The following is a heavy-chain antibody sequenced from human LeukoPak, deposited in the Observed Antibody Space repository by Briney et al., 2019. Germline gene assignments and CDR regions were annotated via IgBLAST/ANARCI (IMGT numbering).Heavy chain of an antibody. CDR1: GFSLSTSGVG. J-gene: IGHJ4*02. Sequence: ESGPTLVKPTQTLTLTCTFSGFSLSTSGVGVGWIRRPPGKALEWLALIYWDDDKRYSPSLKSRLTITKDTSKNQVVLTMTNMDPVDTATYYCVHSDTGIQLWLPSYFDYWGQGTLVTVSS. CDR3: VHSDTGIQLWLPSYFDY. D-gene: IGHD5-18*01. CDR2: IYWDDDK. V-gene: IGHV2-5*02.